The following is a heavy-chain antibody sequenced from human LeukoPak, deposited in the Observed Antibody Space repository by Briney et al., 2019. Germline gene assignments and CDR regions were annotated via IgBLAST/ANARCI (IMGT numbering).Heavy chain of an antibody. CDR1: DDSITMYY. CDR3: ARGRVSSSTWYSTYYYFFYMDF. CDR2: VDHTGST. Sequence: SETLSLTCTVSDDSITMYYWTWIRQPPGKGPEWIGYVDHTGSTKFNPSLNGRVSISRDTSNNFFSLRLRSVTAADTAVYFCARGRVSSSTWYSTYYYFFYMDFWGKGTTVTVSS. J-gene: IGHJ6*03. V-gene: IGHV4-59*01. D-gene: IGHD4-11*01.